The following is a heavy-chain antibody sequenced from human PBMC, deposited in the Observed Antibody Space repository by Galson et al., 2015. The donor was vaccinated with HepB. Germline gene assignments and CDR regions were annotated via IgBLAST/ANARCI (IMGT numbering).Heavy chain of an antibody. D-gene: IGHD1-26*01. CDR2: IIPIFGTA. CDR1: GGTFSSYA. J-gene: IGHJ3*02. CDR3: ARGGVVGAPTEWHAFDI. Sequence: SVKVSCKASGGTFSSYAISWVRQAPGQGLEWMGGIIPIFGTANYAQKFQGRVTITADESTSTAYMELSSLRSEDTAVYYCARGGVVGAPTEWHAFDIWGQGTMVTVSS. V-gene: IGHV1-69*13.